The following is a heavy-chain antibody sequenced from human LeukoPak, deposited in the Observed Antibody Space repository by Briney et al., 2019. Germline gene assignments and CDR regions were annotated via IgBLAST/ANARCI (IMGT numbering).Heavy chain of an antibody. Sequence: SETLSLTCTVSGGSISSYYWSWLRQPPGKGLEWIGYIYYSGSTNYNPSLKSRVTISVDTSKNQFSLKLSSVTAADTAVYYCARLNSLTAVDTAMAILDYWGQGTLVTVSS. CDR2: IYYSGST. V-gene: IGHV4-59*08. D-gene: IGHD5-18*01. CDR1: GGSISSYY. J-gene: IGHJ4*02. CDR3: ARLNSLTAVDTAMAILDY.